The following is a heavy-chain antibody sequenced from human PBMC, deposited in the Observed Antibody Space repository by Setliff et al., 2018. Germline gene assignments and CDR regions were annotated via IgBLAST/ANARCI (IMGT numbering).Heavy chain of an antibody. V-gene: IGHV4-34*01. J-gene: IGHJ6*03. Sequence: PSETLSLTCAVYGGSFSGYYWSWIRQPPGKGLEWIGEINHSGSTNYNPSLKSRVTISVDTSKNQFSLKLSSVTAADTAVYCCARVRRVVIAYYYYMDVWGKGTTVTVSS. CDR1: GGSFSGYY. CDR3: ARVRRVVIAYYYYMDV. CDR2: INHSGST. D-gene: IGHD2-21*01.